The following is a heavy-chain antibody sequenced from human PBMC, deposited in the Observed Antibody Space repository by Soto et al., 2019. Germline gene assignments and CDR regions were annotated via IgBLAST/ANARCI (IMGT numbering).Heavy chain of an antibody. Sequence: PGESLKISCKGSGYSFTSYWIGWVRQMPGKGLEWMGIIYPGDSDTRYSPSFQGQVTISADKSISTAYLQWSGLKASDTAMYYCAGGGVRGVITRTRDYCGMDVWGQGTTVTVSS. D-gene: IGHD3-10*01. J-gene: IGHJ6*02. CDR3: AGGGVRGVITRTRDYCGMDV. V-gene: IGHV5-51*01. CDR1: GYSFTSYW. CDR2: IYPGDSDT.